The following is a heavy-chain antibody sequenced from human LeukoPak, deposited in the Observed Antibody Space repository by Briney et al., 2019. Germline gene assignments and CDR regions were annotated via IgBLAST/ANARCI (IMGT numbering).Heavy chain of an antibody. CDR2: ITSKTYGGTT. CDR3: TTDRYYYDSSGYPWYFDY. CDR1: GFTFSNAW. D-gene: IGHD3-22*01. V-gene: IGHV3-15*01. J-gene: IGHJ4*02. Sequence: GGSLRLSCAASGFTFSNAWMSWVRQAPGKGLEWVGCITSKTYGGTTDYAAPVKGRFTISRDDSKNTLYLQMNSLKTEDTAVYYCTTDRYYYDSSGYPWYFDYWGQGTLVTVSS.